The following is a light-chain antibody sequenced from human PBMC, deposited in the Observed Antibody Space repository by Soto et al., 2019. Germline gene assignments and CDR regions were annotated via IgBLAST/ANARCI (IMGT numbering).Light chain of an antibody. CDR3: QQYGSSGT. CDR1: QSVSSN. J-gene: IGKJ1*01. CDR2: GAS. V-gene: IGKV3-20*01. Sequence: IVVTLSPATLSVSKGERATLPCRASQSVSSNLAWYQQRPGQAPRLLIYGASNRATGIPDRFSGSGSGTDFTLTISRLEPEDFAVYYCQQYGSSGTFGQGTKVDIK.